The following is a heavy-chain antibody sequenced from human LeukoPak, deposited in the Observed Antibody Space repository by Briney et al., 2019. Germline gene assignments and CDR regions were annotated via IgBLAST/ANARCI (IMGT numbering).Heavy chain of an antibody. D-gene: IGHD2-2*02. CDR1: GGSFSGYY. CDR2: TNNIGTT. V-gene: IGHV4-34*01. Sequence: PSETLSLTCAVYGGSFSGYYWSWIRQPPGKGLNGIGETNNIGTTNNNPSLKSRVTISVDTSKNQFSLKLSSVTAADTAVYYCARGDRVRYCSSTSCYRTYNWFDPWGQGTLVTVSS. CDR3: ARGDRVRYCSSTSCYRTYNWFDP. J-gene: IGHJ5*02.